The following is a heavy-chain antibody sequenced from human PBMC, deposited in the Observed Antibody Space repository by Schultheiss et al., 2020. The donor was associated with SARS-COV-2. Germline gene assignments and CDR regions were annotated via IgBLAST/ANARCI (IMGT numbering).Heavy chain of an antibody. Sequence: GGSLRLSCAASGFTVSSNYMSWVRQAPGKGLEWVSSISSSSSYIYYADSVKGRFTISRDNAKNSLYLQMNSLRAEDTAVYYCARDGQQLAGGPYWGQGTMVTVSS. CDR3: ARDGQQLAGGPY. CDR2: ISSSSSYI. J-gene: IGHJ3*01. CDR1: GFTVSSNY. V-gene: IGHV3-21*01. D-gene: IGHD6-13*01.